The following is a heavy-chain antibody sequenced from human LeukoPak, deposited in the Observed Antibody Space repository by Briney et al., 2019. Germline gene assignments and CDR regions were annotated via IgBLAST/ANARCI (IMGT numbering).Heavy chain of an antibody. CDR2: IYYTGTT. CDR3: ARASLRSQPFDP. CDR1: GGSISSNKYY. D-gene: IGHD3-3*01. J-gene: IGHJ5*02. Sequence: PSETLSLTCTVSGGSISSNKYYWGWTRQPPGKGLEWIASIYYTGTTYYNPSLRSRVTISVDTSKNQFSLKLSSVTAADTAVYYCARASLRSQPFDPWGQGTLVTVSS. V-gene: IGHV4-39*07.